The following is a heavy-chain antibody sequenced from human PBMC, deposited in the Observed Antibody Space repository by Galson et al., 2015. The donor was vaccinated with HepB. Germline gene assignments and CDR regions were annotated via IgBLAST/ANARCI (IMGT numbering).Heavy chain of an antibody. CDR1: GFTFSSYS. J-gene: IGHJ4*02. D-gene: IGHD2-15*01. V-gene: IGHV3-48*01. CDR3: AREDIVVVVAAAVDY. CDR2: ISSSSSTI. Sequence: SLRLSCAASGFTFSSYSMNWVRQAPGKGLEWVSYISSSSSTIYYADSVKGRFTISRDNAKNSLYLQMNSLRAEDTAVYYCAREDIVVVVAAAVDYWGQGTLVTVSS.